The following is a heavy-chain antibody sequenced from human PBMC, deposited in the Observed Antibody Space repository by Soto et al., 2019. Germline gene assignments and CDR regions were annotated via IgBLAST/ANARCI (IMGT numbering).Heavy chain of an antibody. V-gene: IGHV3-33*01. CDR3: ARGSGDNCFDN. D-gene: IGHD1-20*01. CDR1: GFTLSSYG. J-gene: IGHJ4*02. Sequence: QVQLVESGGGVVQPGWSLRLSCAVSGFTLSSYGMHWARQAPGKGLEWVAVIWYDGSKKYYVDSVKGRFTVSRDNSKNTLHLQMNSLRAEDTAVYYCARGSGDNCFDNWGQGTLVTVSS. CDR2: IWYDGSKK.